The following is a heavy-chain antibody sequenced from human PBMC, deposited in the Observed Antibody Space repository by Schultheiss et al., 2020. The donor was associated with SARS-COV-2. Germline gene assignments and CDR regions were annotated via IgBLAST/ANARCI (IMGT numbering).Heavy chain of an antibody. Sequence: GSLRLSCAASGFTFRNYWMDWVRQAPGKGLQWVANIKQDGSVQHYVDSVRGRFIISRDNAKNSLDLQMNSLRVDDTAVYYCVKEGEEMGTSWGQGTLVTVSS. J-gene: IGHJ4*02. CDR1: GFTFRNYW. CDR2: IKQDGSVQ. CDR3: VKEGEEMGTS. D-gene: IGHD1-1*01. V-gene: IGHV3-7*03.